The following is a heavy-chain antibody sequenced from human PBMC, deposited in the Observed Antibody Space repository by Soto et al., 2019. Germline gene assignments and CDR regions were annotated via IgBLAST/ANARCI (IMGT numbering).Heavy chain of an antibody. CDR3: ARQPGVVGTADLYGMDG. D-gene: IGHD2-21*02. J-gene: IGHJ6*02. V-gene: IGHV1-18*01. CDR1: GYTFTNFG. CDR2: ISPYNGKT. Sequence: VHLVQSGAEVKKPGASVNVSCKASGYTFTNFGLNWVRQAPGQGLEWMAWISPYNGKTDYAQKVQGRVTVTTDTSTATAYMEMSSLTSDDTAVYYCARQPGVVGTADLYGMDGWGQGTTVTVSS.